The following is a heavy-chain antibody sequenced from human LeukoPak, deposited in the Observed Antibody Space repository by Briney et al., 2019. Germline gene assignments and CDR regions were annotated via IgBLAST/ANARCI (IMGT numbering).Heavy chain of an antibody. D-gene: IGHD3-10*01. CDR2: IYYSGST. CDR3: ARDHPLPATHSSITMVRGAIYPSLHGMDV. J-gene: IGHJ6*02. CDR1: GYSISSGYY. V-gene: IGHV4-31*03. Sequence: SETLSLTCTVSGYSISSGYYWGWVRQHPGKGLEWIGYIYYSGSTYYNPSLKSRVTISVDTSKNQFSLKLSSVTAADTAVYYCARDHPLPATHSSITMVRGAIYPSLHGMDVWGQGTTVTVSS.